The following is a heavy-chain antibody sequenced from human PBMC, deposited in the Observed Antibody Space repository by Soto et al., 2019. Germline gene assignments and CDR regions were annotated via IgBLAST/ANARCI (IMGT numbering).Heavy chain of an antibody. CDR3: VKEGGMKYFDF. D-gene: IGHD3-16*01. V-gene: IGHV3-9*01. CDR1: GFIFDNHA. J-gene: IGHJ2*01. Sequence: EVQLVESGGGLVQPGRSLRLSCTASGFIFDNHAMHWVRQAPGKGLEWVAGVTWNSVATGYADSVKGRFTISSDTAKNSLYLQMHSLRAEDTAVYFCVKEGGMKYFDFWGRGTVVTVSS. CDR2: VTWNSVAT.